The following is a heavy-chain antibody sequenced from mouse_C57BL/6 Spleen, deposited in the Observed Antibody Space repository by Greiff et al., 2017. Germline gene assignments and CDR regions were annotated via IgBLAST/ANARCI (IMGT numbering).Heavy chain of an antibody. CDR3: AREGDYYYGSSDV. V-gene: IGHV3-6*01. CDR2: ISYDGSN. D-gene: IGHD1-1*01. J-gene: IGHJ1*03. CDR1: GYSITSGYY. Sequence: VQLQQSGPGLVKPSQSLSLTCSVTGYSITSGYYWNWIRQFPGNKLEWMGYISYDGSNNYNPSLKNRISITRDTSKNQFFLKLNSVTTEDTATYYCAREGDYYYGSSDVWGTGTTVTVSS.